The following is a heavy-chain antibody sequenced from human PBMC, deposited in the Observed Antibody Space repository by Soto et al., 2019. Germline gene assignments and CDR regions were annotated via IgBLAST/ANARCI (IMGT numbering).Heavy chain of an antibody. CDR2: ISGSGGTT. J-gene: IGHJ6*02. CDR1: GFTFSSYA. D-gene: IGHD2-15*01. V-gene: IGHV3-23*01. CDR3: AKRGIGQSLLPDV. Sequence: PGGSLRLSCAASGFTFSSYAMSWVRQAPGKGLEWVSAISGSGGTTYYADSVKGRFTISRDNSKNTLYLQMNSLRAEDTGVYFCAKRGIGQSLLPDVWGQGTTVTVSS.